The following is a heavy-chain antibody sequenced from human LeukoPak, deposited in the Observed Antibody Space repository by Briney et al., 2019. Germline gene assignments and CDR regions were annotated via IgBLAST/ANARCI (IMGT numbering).Heavy chain of an antibody. V-gene: IGHV4-34*01. CDR3: ARAARRYCSSTSCSVPRYWFDP. D-gene: IGHD2-2*01. J-gene: IGHJ5*02. CDR2: INHSGST. Sequence: SETLSLTCAVYGGSFSGYYWSWIRQPPGKGLEWIGEINHSGSTNYNPSLKSRVTISVDTSKNQFSLKLSSVTAADTAVYYSARAARRYCSSTSCSVPRYWFDPWGQGTLVTVSS. CDR1: GGSFSGYY.